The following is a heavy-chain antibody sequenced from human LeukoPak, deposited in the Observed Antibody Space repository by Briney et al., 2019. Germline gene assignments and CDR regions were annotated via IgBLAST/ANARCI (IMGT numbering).Heavy chain of an antibody. Sequence: PSETLSLTCTVSRGSVSSYYWSWIRQPPGKGLEWIGYIYYSGSTNCNPSLKSRVTISVDTSKNQFSLKLSSVTAADTAVYYCARGLRSSSWYFDYWGQGTLVTVSS. CDR2: IYYSGST. J-gene: IGHJ4*02. D-gene: IGHD6-13*01. V-gene: IGHV4-59*02. CDR1: RGSVSSYY. CDR3: ARGLRSSSWYFDY.